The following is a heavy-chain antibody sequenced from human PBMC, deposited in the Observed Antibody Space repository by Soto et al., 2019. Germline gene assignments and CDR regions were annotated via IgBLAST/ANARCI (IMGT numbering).Heavy chain of an antibody. Sequence: QVQLVESGGGVVQPGRALRRSCAASGFTFSSYGMHWVRQAPGKGLEWVAVIWYDGSNKYYADSVKGRFTISRDNSKNTLYLQMNRLRAEDTAVYYCARGEYSGPWAYYYYYIDVWGKGTTVTVSS. CDR2: IWYDGSNK. J-gene: IGHJ6*03. CDR1: GFTFSSYG. V-gene: IGHV3-33*01. D-gene: IGHD6-6*01. CDR3: ARGEYSGPWAYYYYYIDV.